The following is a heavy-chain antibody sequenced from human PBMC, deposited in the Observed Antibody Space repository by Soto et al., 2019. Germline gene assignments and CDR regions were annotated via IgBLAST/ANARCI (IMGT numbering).Heavy chain of an antibody. D-gene: IGHD3-22*01. V-gene: IGHV4-59*01. CDR1: GGSISSDY. Sequence: QVRLQESGPGLVKPSETLSLSCTVSGGSISSDYWSWIRQPPGKGLEYIGHIYYSGNTKYNPSLKSRVTISVDTSKNQFSLRLTSVTTADTAVYYGARARQRYYYDSSASEIDSWGQGTLVSVSS. J-gene: IGHJ4*02. CDR2: IYYSGNT. CDR3: ARARQRYYYDSSASEIDS.